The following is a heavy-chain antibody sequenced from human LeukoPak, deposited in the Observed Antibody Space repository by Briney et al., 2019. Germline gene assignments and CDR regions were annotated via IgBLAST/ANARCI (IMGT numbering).Heavy chain of an antibody. D-gene: IGHD6-19*01. CDR2: IIPILGIA. CDR1: GGTFSSYA. V-gene: IGHV1-69*04. CDR3: ASMVYSSGTFGLDY. J-gene: IGHJ4*02. Sequence: SVKVSCKASGGTFSSYAISWVRQAPGQGLEWMGRIIPILGIANYAQKFQGRVTITADKSTSTAYMELSSLRSEDTAVYYCASMVYSSGTFGLDYWGQGTLVTVSS.